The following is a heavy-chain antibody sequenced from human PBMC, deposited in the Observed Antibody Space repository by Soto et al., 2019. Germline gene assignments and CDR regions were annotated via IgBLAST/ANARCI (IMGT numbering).Heavy chain of an antibody. CDR2: VSYDGSDK. J-gene: IGHJ6*02. V-gene: IGHV3-30*18. Sequence: QVQLVESGGGVVQPGRSLRLSCAASGFTFSGYGMHWVRQAPGKGLEWVAVVSYDGSDKYYADSVKVRFTISRDNSKNTLYLQVNSLRTEDTAVYYCAKSVVSPPYYYYGMDVWGQGTTVTVSS. CDR1: GFTFSGYG. D-gene: IGHD2-2*01. CDR3: AKSVVSPPYYYYGMDV.